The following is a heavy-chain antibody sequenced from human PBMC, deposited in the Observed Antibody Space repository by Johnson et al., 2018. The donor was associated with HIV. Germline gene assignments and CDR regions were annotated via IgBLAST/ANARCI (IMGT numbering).Heavy chain of an antibody. CDR1: GFTFSSYW. V-gene: IGHV3-74*02. Sequence: EVQLLESGGGVVQPGGSLRLSCAASGFTFSSYWMHWVRQAPGKGLVWVSRINSDGSSTSYADSVKGRFTISRDNAKNTLYLQMNSLRAEDTAVYYCARHSGWSTGNDAFDIWGKGTMVTVSS. J-gene: IGHJ3*02. D-gene: IGHD6-19*01. CDR3: ARHSGWSTGNDAFDI. CDR2: INSDGSST.